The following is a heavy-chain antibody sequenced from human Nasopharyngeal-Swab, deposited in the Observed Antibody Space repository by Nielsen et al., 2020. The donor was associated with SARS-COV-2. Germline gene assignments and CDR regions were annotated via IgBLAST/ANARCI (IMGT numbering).Heavy chain of an antibody. Sequence: ASVKVSCKASGYTFTGYYMHWVRQAPGQGFEWMGRINPNSGGTNYAQKFQGRATMTRDTSISTAYMELSRLRSDDTAVYYCARDLGYIRYCSGGSCYQDYWGQGTLVTVSS. CDR3: ARDLGYIRYCSGGSCYQDY. CDR1: GYTFTGYY. J-gene: IGHJ4*02. D-gene: IGHD2-15*01. V-gene: IGHV1-2*06. CDR2: INPNSGGT.